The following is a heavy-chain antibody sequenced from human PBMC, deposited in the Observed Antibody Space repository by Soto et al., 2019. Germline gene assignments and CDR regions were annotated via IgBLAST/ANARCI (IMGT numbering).Heavy chain of an antibody. CDR1: GGSVSSNSAA. D-gene: IGHD3-9*01. CDR3: ARGPTILTP. J-gene: IGHJ5*02. Sequence: PSQTLSLTCAISGGSVSSNSAAWNWIRQSPSRGLEWLGRTYYRSKWCSVYAVSVKSRATIKPDTSKNQFSLQLNSVTPDDTAVYYCARGPTILTPWGQGILVSVSS. V-gene: IGHV6-1*01. CDR2: TYYRSKWCS.